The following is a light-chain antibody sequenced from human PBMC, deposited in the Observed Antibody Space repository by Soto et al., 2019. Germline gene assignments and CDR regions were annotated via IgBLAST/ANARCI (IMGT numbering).Light chain of an antibody. CDR1: QSIDTY. V-gene: IGKV3-11*01. Sequence: EIVLTQSPATLSSSPGERATLSCRASQSIDTYLAWYQQKPGQAPRLLIYDASNRATGIPARFSGSGSGTDFTLTISSLEPEDFAVYYCQQRSNWPRTFGQGTKVDIK. CDR2: DAS. J-gene: IGKJ1*01. CDR3: QQRSNWPRT.